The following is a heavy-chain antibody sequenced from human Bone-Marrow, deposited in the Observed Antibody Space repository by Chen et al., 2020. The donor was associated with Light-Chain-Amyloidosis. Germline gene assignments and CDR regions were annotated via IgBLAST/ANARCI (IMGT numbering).Heavy chain of an antibody. V-gene: IGHV3-74*01. CDR2: INSDGRST. CDR1: GFTFSDHW. Sequence: EVQLVESGGGLVQPGGSLRLSCVASGFTFSDHWMHWVRQAPGEALVWVSYINSDGRSTPYSDSVKGRFTISRDNAKNTLYLQMSSLRADDTAVYYCARDGASTTDLDYWGQGSLVTVSS. CDR3: ARDGASTTDLDY. J-gene: IGHJ4*02. D-gene: IGHD1-1*01.